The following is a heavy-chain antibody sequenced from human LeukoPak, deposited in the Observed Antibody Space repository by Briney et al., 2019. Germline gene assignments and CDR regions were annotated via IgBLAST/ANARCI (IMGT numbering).Heavy chain of an antibody. V-gene: IGHV3-73*01. Sequence: PGGSLRLSCAASGFAFSGSGMHWVRQASGKGLEWVGCVRSRINSYTTAYAASVKGRFTISRDDSKNMVYLQMDSLKIEDTAVYYCTRPEVDDWGQGTLVIVSS. J-gene: IGHJ4*02. CDR1: GFAFSGSG. CDR2: VRSRINSYTT. CDR3: TRPEVDD.